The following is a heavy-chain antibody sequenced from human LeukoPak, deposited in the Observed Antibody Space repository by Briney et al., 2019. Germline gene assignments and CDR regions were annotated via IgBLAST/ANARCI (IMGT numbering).Heavy chain of an antibody. Sequence: RGSLRLSSASPRFPFRSYWRSLVPHAPREGGGRVSNIKVGVSEKYYVQSVRGPFSISPDNAKNSQYLQINSLRAEDTAVYYRTRQKMAILSHDGFDIWGQGTMVTVSS. D-gene: IGHD5-24*01. J-gene: IGHJ3*02. CDR3: TRQKMAILSHDGFDI. CDR2: IKVGVSEK. CDR1: RFPFRSYW. V-gene: IGHV3-7*01.